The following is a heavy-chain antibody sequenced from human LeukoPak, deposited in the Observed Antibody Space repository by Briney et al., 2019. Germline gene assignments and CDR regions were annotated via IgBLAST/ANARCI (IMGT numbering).Heavy chain of an antibody. CDR1: GGSFSGYY. CDR3: ARGVSDQQLGPEIDY. Sequence: PSETLSLTCAVYGGSFSGYYWSWIRQPPGKGLEWIGEINHSGSTNYNPSLKSRVTISVDTSKNQFSLKLSSVTAADTAVYYCARGVSDQQLGPEIDYWGQGTLVTVSS. D-gene: IGHD6-13*01. CDR2: INHSGST. V-gene: IGHV4-34*01. J-gene: IGHJ4*02.